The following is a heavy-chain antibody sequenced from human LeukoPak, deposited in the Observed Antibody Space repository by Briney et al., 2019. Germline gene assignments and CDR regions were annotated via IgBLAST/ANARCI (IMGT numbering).Heavy chain of an antibody. V-gene: IGHV1-8*01. Sequence: ASVKVSCKASGYTFTSYDINWVRQATGQGLEWMGWMNPNSGNTGYAQKFQGRVTMTRNTSISTAYMELSSLRSEDTAVYYCARGPPNYYDSSGALDYWGQGTLVTVSS. J-gene: IGHJ4*02. CDR2: MNPNSGNT. D-gene: IGHD3-22*01. CDR1: GYTFTSYD. CDR3: ARGPPNYYDSSGALDY.